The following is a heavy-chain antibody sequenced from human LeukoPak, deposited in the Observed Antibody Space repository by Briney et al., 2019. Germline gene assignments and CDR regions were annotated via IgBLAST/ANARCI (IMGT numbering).Heavy chain of an antibody. CDR1: GFTFSSYSM. Sequence: PGGSLRLSCAASGFTFSSYSMNWVRQAPGKGLEWIGEIFHSGTTNYNPSLKSRVTISMDKSKNQFSLRLSSVTAADTAVYYCARNGYYSADYWGQGTLVTVSS. CDR3: ARNGYYSADY. D-gene: IGHD4-17*01. J-gene: IGHJ4*02. V-gene: IGHV4-4*02. CDR2: IFHSGTT.